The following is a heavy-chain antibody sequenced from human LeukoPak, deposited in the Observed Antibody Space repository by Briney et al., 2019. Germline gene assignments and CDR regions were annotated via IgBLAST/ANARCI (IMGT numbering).Heavy chain of an antibody. CDR1: GGSISSYY. D-gene: IGHD2-21*01. Sequence: SETLSLTCTVSGGSISSYYWSWIRQPPGKGLEWIGYIYYSGSTNYNPSLKSRVTISVDTSKNQFSLKLSSVTAADTAVYYCARDREADWYYYGMDVWGQGTTVTVSS. CDR2: IYYSGST. V-gene: IGHV4-59*01. CDR3: ARDREADWYYYGMDV. J-gene: IGHJ6*02.